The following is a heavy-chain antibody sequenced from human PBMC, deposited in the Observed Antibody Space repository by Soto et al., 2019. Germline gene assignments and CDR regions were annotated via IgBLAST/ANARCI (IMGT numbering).Heavy chain of an antibody. Sequence: GGSLRLSCAGSGFTFSNYVMSWVRQAPGKGLEWVSVISGSGGSTYYADSVKGRFTISRDNSKNTLYLQMNSLRAEDTAVYYCAKDKEGYSGYEPFDYWGQGTLVTVPQ. CDR1: GFTFSNYV. CDR3: AKDKEGYSGYEPFDY. D-gene: IGHD5-12*01. V-gene: IGHV3-23*01. J-gene: IGHJ4*02. CDR2: ISGSGGST.